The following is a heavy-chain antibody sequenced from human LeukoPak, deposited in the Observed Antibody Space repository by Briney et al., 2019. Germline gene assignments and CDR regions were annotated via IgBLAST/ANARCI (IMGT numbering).Heavy chain of an antibody. CDR1: GFTVSSKY. Sequence: GGSLRLSCAASGFTVSSKYMSWVRQAPGKGLEWVSVIYTGGSRYYADSVRGRFTISRDSSKNSLYLQMNSLRAEDTAVYYCARDDFVAGTDWGQGTLVTVSS. J-gene: IGHJ4*02. CDR2: IYTGGSR. CDR3: ARDDFVAGTD. D-gene: IGHD6-19*01. V-gene: IGHV3-53*01.